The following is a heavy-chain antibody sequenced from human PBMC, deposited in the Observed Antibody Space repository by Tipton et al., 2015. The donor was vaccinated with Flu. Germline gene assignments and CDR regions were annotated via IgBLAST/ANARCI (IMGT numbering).Heavy chain of an antibody. CDR1: GGSISSSSYY. D-gene: IGHD3-16*02. CDR3: TRDRYVDYWYFDL. V-gene: IGHV4-39*07. Sequence: TLSLTCTVSGGSISSSSYYWGLIRQPPGKGLEWIGSIYYSGSTYYNPSLKSRVTISVDTSKNQFSLNLSSVTAAATAVYYCTRDRYVDYWYFDLWGRGTLVTVSS. CDR2: IYYSGST. J-gene: IGHJ2*01.